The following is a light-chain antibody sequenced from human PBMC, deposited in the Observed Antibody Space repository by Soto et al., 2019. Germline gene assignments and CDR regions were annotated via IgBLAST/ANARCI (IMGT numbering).Light chain of an antibody. J-gene: IGLJ1*01. V-gene: IGLV2-14*01. CDR3: SSYTSSSRYV. CDR2: EVS. CDR1: SSDVGGYNY. Sequence: QSVLTQPASVSGCPGQSITISCTGTSSDVGGYNYVSWYQQHPGKAPKLMIYEVSNRPSGVSNRSSGSKSGNTASLTISGLQAEDEADYYCSSYTSSSRYVFGTGTKVTVL.